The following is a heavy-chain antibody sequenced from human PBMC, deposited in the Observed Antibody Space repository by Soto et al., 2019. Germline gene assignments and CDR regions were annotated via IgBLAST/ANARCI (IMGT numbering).Heavy chain of an antibody. Sequence: SETLSLTCTVSGAYIYSGGNSWTWIRQRPGRGLEWIGSIYYSGSIYYNPSLKSRVTISVDTSKNQFSLKLSSVTAADTAVYYCARHFGYCSGGSCYPYYFDYWGQGTLVTVSS. V-gene: IGHV4-39*01. CDR1: GAYIYSGGNS. CDR2: IYYSGSI. CDR3: ARHFGYCSGGSCYPYYFDY. D-gene: IGHD2-15*01. J-gene: IGHJ4*02.